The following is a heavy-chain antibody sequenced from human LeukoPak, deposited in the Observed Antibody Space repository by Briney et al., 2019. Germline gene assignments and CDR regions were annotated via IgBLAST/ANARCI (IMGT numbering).Heavy chain of an antibody. D-gene: IGHD3-3*01. CDR1: GFTFSSYA. CDR3: AKKGVFGVVITHFDY. J-gene: IGHJ4*02. CDR2: ISGSGGST. Sequence: GGSLRLSCAASGFTFSSYAMSWVRQAPGKGLEWVSAISGSGGSTYYADSVKGRFTISRDNSKNTLYLQMNSLRAEDTDVYYCAKKGVFGVVITHFDYWGQGTLVTVSS. V-gene: IGHV3-23*01.